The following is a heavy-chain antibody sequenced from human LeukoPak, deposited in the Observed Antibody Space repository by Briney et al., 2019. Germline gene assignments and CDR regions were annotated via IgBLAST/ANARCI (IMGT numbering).Heavy chain of an antibody. CDR1: GFTFSSYA. D-gene: IGHD3-10*01. CDR2: ISGSGGST. CDR3: AKYSKYYYGSGSSDY. V-gene: IGHV3-23*01. Sequence: PGGSLRLSCAASGFTFSSYAMSWVRQAPGKGLEWVSAISGSGGSTYYADSVKGRFTISRDNSKNTLYLQMNSLRAEGTAVYYCAKYSKYYYGSGSSDYWGQGTLVTVSS. J-gene: IGHJ4*02.